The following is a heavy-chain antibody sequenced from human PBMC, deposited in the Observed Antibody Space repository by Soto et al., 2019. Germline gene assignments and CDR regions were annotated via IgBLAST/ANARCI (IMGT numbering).Heavy chain of an antibody. D-gene: IGHD6-19*01. J-gene: IGHJ4*02. CDR3: ASTQWNFDY. Sequence: PSETLSLTCAVYGGSFSDYYWSWIRQPPGKGLEWIGEINHSGRTNYNPSLKSRVTISVDTSKNQFSLNLSSVTAADTAVYYCASTQWNFDYWGQGTLVTVSS. V-gene: IGHV4-34*01. CDR1: GGSFSDYY. CDR2: INHSGRT.